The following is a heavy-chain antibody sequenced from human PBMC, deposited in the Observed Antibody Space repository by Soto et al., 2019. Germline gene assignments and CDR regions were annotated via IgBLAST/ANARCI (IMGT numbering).Heavy chain of an antibody. Sequence: SETLSLTWTVSGGSISSSYWSWIRQPPGKGLEWIGYIYDSGSTYYNSSLKSRVTMSVDTSKNTLYLQMNSLRAEDIAVYYCARVYDFWSGYLDPWGQGTLVTVSS. J-gene: IGHJ5*02. CDR1: GGSISSSY. D-gene: IGHD3-3*01. CDR3: ARVYDFWSGYLDP. CDR2: IYDSGST. V-gene: IGHV4-59*12.